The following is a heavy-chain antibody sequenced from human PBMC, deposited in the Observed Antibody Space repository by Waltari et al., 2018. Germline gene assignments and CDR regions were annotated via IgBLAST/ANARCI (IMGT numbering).Heavy chain of an antibody. Sequence: QVQLVQSGAEVKKPGASVKVSCKVSGYTLTELSMHWVRQAPGKGLEWMGGVDPEDGETIYAQKFQGRVTMTEETSTDTAYMELSSLRSEDTAVYYCATEAIAAAGSAWDYYFDYWGQGTLVTVSS. CDR1: GYTLTELS. V-gene: IGHV1-24*01. J-gene: IGHJ4*02. CDR2: VDPEDGET. CDR3: ATEAIAAAGSAWDYYFDY. D-gene: IGHD6-13*01.